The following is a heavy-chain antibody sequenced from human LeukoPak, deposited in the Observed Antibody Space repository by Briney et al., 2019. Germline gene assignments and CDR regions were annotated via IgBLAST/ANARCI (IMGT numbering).Heavy chain of an antibody. CDR1: GFTFIDYD. D-gene: IGHD6-19*01. Sequence: GGSLRLSCAASGFTFIDYDMHWVRQVIGKGLEWVSAIGIRGDTHYSGSVKGRFTISRENAESSLYLQMNSLRAEDTAVYYCARDGIQVPGIDEFDYWGQGTLVTVSS. V-gene: IGHV3-13*01. CDR3: ARDGIQVPGIDEFDY. J-gene: IGHJ4*02. CDR2: IGIRGDT.